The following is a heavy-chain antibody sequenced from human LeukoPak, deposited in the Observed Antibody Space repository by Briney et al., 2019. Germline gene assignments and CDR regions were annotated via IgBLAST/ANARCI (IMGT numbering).Heavy chain of an antibody. Sequence: GGSLRLSCAASGFTFSNAWMSWVRQAPGKGLEWVGRIESKTDGGTTDYAAPVKGRFTISRDDSKNTLYLQMNSLKIEDTAVYCCIGWTGGGQGTTVTVSS. CDR3: IGWTG. V-gene: IGHV3-15*04. CDR1: GFTFSNAW. J-gene: IGHJ6*02. D-gene: IGHD3/OR15-3a*01. CDR2: IESKTDGGTT.